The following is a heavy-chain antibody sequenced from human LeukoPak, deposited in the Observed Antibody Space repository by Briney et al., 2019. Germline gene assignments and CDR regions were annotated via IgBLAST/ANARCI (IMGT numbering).Heavy chain of an antibody. J-gene: IGHJ4*02. CDR3: AREMTTVVGKNFDY. V-gene: IGHV3-48*01. Sequence: GGSLRLSCAASGFTFSSYSMNWVRQAPGKGLEWISYISSSGSTINYADSVKGRFTISRDNSKNTLYLQMNSLRVEDTALYYCAREMTTVVGKNFDYWGQGTLVTVSS. D-gene: IGHD4-23*01. CDR1: GFTFSSYS. CDR2: ISSSGSTI.